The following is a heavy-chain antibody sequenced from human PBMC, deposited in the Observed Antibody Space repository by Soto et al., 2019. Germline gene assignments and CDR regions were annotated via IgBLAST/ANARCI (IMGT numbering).Heavy chain of an antibody. CDR1: GFTFSSYG. D-gene: IGHD2-2*01. CDR2: ISYDGSNK. V-gene: IGHV3-30*18. J-gene: IGHJ4*02. CDR3: AKIAPGYSTRHSIDY. Sequence: QVQLVESGGGVVQPGRSLRLSCAASGFTFSSYGMHWVRQAPGKGLEWVAVISYDGSNKYYADSVKGRFTISRDNSKNTVYLQMNSLRAEDTAVYYCAKIAPGYSTRHSIDYWGQGTLVTVSS.